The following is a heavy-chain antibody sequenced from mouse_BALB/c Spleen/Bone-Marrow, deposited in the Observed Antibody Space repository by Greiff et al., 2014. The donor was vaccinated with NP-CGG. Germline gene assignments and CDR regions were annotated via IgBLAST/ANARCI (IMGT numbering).Heavy chain of an antibody. CDR2: ILPGSGST. V-gene: IGHV1-9*01. D-gene: IGHD3-1*01. CDR3: ARLGMRSFDY. CDR1: GYRFNSYW. Sequence: QVQLQQSGADLMKPGASVKISCKATGYRFNSYWIEWVKQRPGHGLEWIGEILPGSGSTNFNEKFKGKATFTAYTSSNTAYMQISSLTSEDSAVYYCARLGMRSFDYWGQGTTLTVSS. J-gene: IGHJ2*01.